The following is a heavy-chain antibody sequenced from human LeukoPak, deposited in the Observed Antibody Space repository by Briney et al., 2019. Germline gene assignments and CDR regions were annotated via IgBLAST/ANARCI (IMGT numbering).Heavy chain of an antibody. CDR3: ARDIAAAGTPDY. D-gene: IGHD6-13*01. CDR2: IIPIFGTA. V-gene: IGHV1-69*05. Sequence: SVKVSCKASGGTFSSYAISWVRQAPGQGLEWMGGIIPIFGTANYAQKFQGRVTITTDESTSTAYMELSSLRSEDTAVYYCARDIAAAGTPDYWGQGTLVTVSS. J-gene: IGHJ4*02. CDR1: GGTFSSYA.